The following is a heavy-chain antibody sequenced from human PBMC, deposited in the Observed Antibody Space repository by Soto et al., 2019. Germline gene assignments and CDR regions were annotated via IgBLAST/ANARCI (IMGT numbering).Heavy chain of an antibody. D-gene: IGHD6-19*01. Sequence: ASVKVSCKASGYIFTGYYMHWVRQAPGQGLEWMGWINPNSGDTNYTQKFQGWVTMTRDTSISTAYMELSRLRSDDTAVYYCATSRISIAVAGETEYYFDYWGQGTPVTSPQ. V-gene: IGHV1-2*04. J-gene: IGHJ4*02. CDR3: ATSRISIAVAGETEYYFDY. CDR2: INPNSGDT. CDR1: GYIFTGYY.